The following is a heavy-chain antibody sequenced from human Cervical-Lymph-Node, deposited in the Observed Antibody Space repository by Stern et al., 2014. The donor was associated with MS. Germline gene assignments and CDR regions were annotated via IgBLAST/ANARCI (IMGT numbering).Heavy chain of an antibody. J-gene: IGHJ4*02. CDR3: ASGVISGGNFRD. CDR2: IYPGDSDT. CDR1: GYSFTTYW. V-gene: IGHV5-51*03. Sequence: VQLLESGAEVRKPGESLKISCKGSGYSFTTYWIGWVRQMPGKGLDWVGIIYPGDSDTRYSPSFQGQVTISADKSINTAYLHWSSLKASDTAMYYCASGVISGGNFRDWGQGTLVTVSS. D-gene: IGHD4-23*01.